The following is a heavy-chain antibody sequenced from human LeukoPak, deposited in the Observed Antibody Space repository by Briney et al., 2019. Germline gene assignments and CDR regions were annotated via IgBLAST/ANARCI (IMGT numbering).Heavy chain of an antibody. V-gene: IGHV1-69*13. CDR3: ARGLSGPGDAFDI. J-gene: IGHJ3*02. D-gene: IGHD1-14*01. Sequence: GASVKVSCKVSGYTLTELSMHWVRQAPGQGLEWMGGIIPIFGTANYAQKFQGRVTITADESTSTAYMELSSLRSEDTAVYYCARGLSGPGDAFDIWGQGTMVTVSS. CDR1: GYTLTELS. CDR2: IIPIFGTA.